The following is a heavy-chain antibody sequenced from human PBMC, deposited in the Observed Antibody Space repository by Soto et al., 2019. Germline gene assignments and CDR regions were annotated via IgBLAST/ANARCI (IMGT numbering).Heavy chain of an antibody. V-gene: IGHV3-23*01. CDR3: AKDRGLVTIFGVVIPLFDY. CDR1: GFTFSSYA. Sequence: EVQLLESGGGLVQPGGSLRLSCAASGFTFSSYAMSWVRQAPGKGLEWVSAISGSGGSTYYADSVKGRFTISRDNSKNTLYLQMNRLRAEDTAVYYCAKDRGLVTIFGVVIPLFDYWGQGTLVTVSS. CDR2: ISGSGGST. J-gene: IGHJ4*02. D-gene: IGHD3-3*01.